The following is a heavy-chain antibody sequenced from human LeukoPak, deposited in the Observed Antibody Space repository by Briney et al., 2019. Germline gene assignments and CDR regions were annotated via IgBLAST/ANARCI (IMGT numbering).Heavy chain of an antibody. V-gene: IGHV3-23*01. J-gene: IGHJ6*03. CDR2: ISGSGSST. D-gene: IGHD2-2*02. CDR1: GFTFSSYA. Sequence: PGGSLRLSCAASGFTFSSYAITWVRQAPGKGLEWVSAISGSGSSTYYADSVKGRFTISRDNSKNTLYLQMNSLRAEDTAVYHCAKSPIVIVPAAIRRYYYYYMDVWGKGTTVTVSS. CDR3: AKSPIVIVPAAIRRYYYYYMDV.